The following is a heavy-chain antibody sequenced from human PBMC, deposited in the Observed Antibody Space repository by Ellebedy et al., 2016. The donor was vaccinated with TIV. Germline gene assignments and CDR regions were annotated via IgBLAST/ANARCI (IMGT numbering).Heavy chain of an antibody. J-gene: IGHJ4*02. CDR1: GFTFSSYA. Sequence: GGSLRLSCAASGFTFSSYAMSWVRQAPGKGLEWVSSISGSGDSTYYADSVKGRFTISRDNSKNTLYLQMTSLRAEDTAVYYCAKDLHYWSAADYWGQGTPVTVSS. CDR2: ISGSGDST. V-gene: IGHV3-23*01. CDR3: AKDLHYWSAADY. D-gene: IGHD3-3*02.